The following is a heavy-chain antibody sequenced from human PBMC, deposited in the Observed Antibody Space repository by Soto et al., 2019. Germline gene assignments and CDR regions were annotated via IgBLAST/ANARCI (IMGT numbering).Heavy chain of an antibody. V-gene: IGHV1-69*13. J-gene: IGHJ4*02. CDR3: ARLHYYDTTGPFDY. CDR1: GGTFSSYA. CDR2: IIPIFGTA. Sequence: SVKVSCKASGGTFSSYAISWVRQAPGQGLEWMGGIIPIFGTANYAQKFQGRVTITADEFTSTAYMELSSLRSEDTAVYYCARLHYYDTTGPFDYWGQGTLVTVSS. D-gene: IGHD3-22*01.